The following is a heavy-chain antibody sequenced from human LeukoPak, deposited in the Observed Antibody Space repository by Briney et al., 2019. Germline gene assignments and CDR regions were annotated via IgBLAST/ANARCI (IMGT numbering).Heavy chain of an antibody. CDR3: ARGKPYDFWSGYSGSIDY. V-gene: IGHV1-46*01. CDR2: IYPSGGST. D-gene: IGHD3-3*01. J-gene: IGHJ4*02. CDR1: GYTFTSYY. Sequence: ASVKVSCKASGYTFTSYYMHWVRQAPGQGLEWTGIIYPSGGSTTYAQKFQGRVTMTSDTSTSTVYMQLTSLRSEDTAVYYCARGKPYDFWSGYSGSIDYWGQGTLVTVSS.